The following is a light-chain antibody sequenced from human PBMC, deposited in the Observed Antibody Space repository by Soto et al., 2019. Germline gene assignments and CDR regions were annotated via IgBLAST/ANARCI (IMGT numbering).Light chain of an antibody. CDR1: GSNIGAGYD. V-gene: IGLV1-40*01. J-gene: IGLJ1*01. CDR2: GNS. Sequence: QSVLTQPPSVSGAPGQRVTISCTGSGSNIGAGYDVHWYQQLPGTAPKLLIYGNSNRPSGVPDRFSGSKSGTSASLAITGLQAEDEADYYCQSYDSSLSARYVFGTGTKVTVL. CDR3: QSYDSSLSARYV.